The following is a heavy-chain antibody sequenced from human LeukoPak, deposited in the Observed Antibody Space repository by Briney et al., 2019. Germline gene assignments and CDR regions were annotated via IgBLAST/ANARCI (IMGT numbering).Heavy chain of an antibody. CDR2: IASKTDGGAT. V-gene: IGHV3-15*07. CDR1: GLTVTNAW. J-gene: IGHJ4*02. CDR3: TTGIRGD. D-gene: IGHD3-10*01. Sequence: GGSLRLSCSASGLTVTNAWMNWVRQAPGEGLDWVGRIASKTDGGATDYAAPVKGRFTISRDESKNTLNLQMNSLKTEDTAVYYCTTGIRGDWGQGTLVTVSS.